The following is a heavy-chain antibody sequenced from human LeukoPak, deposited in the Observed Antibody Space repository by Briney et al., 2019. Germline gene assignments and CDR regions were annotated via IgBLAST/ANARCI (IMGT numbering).Heavy chain of an antibody. J-gene: IGHJ4*02. Sequence: GGSLRLSCAASGYTFSSYGVHWVRQAPGKGLEWVAFIRYDGSNKYYADSVKGRFTISRDNSKNTLYLQMNSLRAEDTAVYYCAREVGGGYGDYNEDYWGQGTLVTVSS. CDR1: GYTFSSYG. V-gene: IGHV3-30*02. D-gene: IGHD4-17*01. CDR2: IRYDGSNK. CDR3: AREVGGGYGDYNEDY.